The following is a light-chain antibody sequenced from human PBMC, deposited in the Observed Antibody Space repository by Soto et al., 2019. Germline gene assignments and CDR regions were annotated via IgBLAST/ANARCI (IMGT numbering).Light chain of an antibody. CDR1: SSDMGNYA. V-gene: IGLV1-51*02. Sequence: QSVLTQPPSVSAAPGQKVTISCSGSSSDMGNYAVSWYQQLPGTAPKLLIYENNKRPSGIPDRFSGSKSGTSASLAITGLRAEDEADYYCQSYDNILSGPLFGGGTKLTVL. J-gene: IGLJ3*02. CDR3: QSYDNILSGPL. CDR2: ENN.